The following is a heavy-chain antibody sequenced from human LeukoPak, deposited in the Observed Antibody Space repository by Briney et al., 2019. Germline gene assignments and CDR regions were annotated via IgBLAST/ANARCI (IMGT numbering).Heavy chain of an antibody. J-gene: IGHJ4*02. D-gene: IGHD6-19*01. CDR1: GGSTSSYY. CDR3: ARANSSGWYRYFDY. Sequence: PSETLSLTCTVSGGSTSSYYWSWIRQSPGKGLEWIGYIYYSGSTNYNPSLKSRVTISVDTSKNQFSLKLSSVTAADTAVYYCARANSSGWYRYFDYWGQGTLVTVSS. V-gene: IGHV4-59*01. CDR2: IYYSGST.